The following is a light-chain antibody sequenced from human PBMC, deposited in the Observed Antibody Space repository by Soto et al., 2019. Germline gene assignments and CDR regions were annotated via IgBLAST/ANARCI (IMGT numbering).Light chain of an antibody. CDR3: QQYNDWPLT. Sequence: IVVTQSPATLSVSPGERVTLSCRASQSVSSNLAWYQQKPGQAPSLLIYGASTRATGIPARFSGSGSGTEFTLTISSLQSEDFAVYYCQQYNDWPLTFGQGTKV. J-gene: IGKJ1*01. V-gene: IGKV3-15*01. CDR2: GAS. CDR1: QSVSSN.